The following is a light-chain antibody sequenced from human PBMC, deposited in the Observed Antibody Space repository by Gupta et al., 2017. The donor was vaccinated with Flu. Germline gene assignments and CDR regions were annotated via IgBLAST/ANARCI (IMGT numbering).Light chain of an antibody. CDR3: QQRFNWPT. J-gene: IGKJ2*01. Sequence: PGERATLSCRASQSVASYLAWYQQKPGQAPRLLIYDASNRATGIPARFSGSGSGTDFSITISSLEPEDFAAYYCQQRFNWPTFGQGTKLEI. V-gene: IGKV3-11*01. CDR1: QSVASY. CDR2: DAS.